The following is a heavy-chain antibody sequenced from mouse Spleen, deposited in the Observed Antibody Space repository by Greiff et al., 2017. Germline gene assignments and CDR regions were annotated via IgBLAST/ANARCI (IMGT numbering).Heavy chain of an antibody. J-gene: IGHJ1*01. Sequence: QVQLQQSGPELVKPGASVKISCKASGYAFSSSWMNWVKQRPGKGLEWIGRIYPGDGDTNYNGKFKGKATLTADKSSSTAYMQLSSLTSEDSAVYFCARSDTTRYFDVWGAGTTVTVSS. V-gene: IGHV1-82*01. D-gene: IGHD1-1*01. CDR2: IYPGDGDT. CDR1: GYAFSSSW. CDR3: ARSDTTRYFDV.